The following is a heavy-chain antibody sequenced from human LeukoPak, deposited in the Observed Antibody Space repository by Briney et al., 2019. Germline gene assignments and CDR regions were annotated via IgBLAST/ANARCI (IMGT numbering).Heavy chain of an antibody. CDR2: IYYSGST. D-gene: IGHD6-19*01. CDR3: ARAPLGGWGKVWFDY. V-gene: IGHV4-61*05. Sequence: SETLSLTCTVSGGSISSSSYYWGWIRQPPGKGLEWIGYIYYSGSTNYNPSLKSRVTISVDTSKNQFSLKLSSVTAADTAVYYCARAPLGGWGKVWFDYWGQGTLVTVSS. J-gene: IGHJ4*02. CDR1: GGSISSSSYY.